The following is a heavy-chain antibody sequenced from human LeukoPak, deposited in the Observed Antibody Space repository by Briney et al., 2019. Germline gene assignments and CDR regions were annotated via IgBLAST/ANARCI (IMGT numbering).Heavy chain of an antibody. V-gene: IGHV4-34*01. CDR3: TRTSPGIPLDF. CDR1: VESFTGYY. Sequence: SETLSHTSAVSVESFTGYYWCWIRQPLGKGPEWIGEISHSGRTAYNPSLKSRVAISLDTSKNQFSLKLSFVSAADTAVYYCTRTSPGIPLDFWGQGTLVTVSS. J-gene: IGHJ4*02. D-gene: IGHD1-1*01. CDR2: ISHSGRT.